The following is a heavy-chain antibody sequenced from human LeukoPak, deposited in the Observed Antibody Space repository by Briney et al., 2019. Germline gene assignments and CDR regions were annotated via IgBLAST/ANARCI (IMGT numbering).Heavy chain of an antibody. V-gene: IGHV5-51*01. CDR1: GYSFANYW. Sequence: GESLKISCKASGYSFANYWIAWGRQMPGKGLEWMGIVYPANSDTRSSPSFQGQVTTSADKPISPAYLQWSSLKASDTAMYYCASHGEPGLAVALDYWGQGTLVTVSS. J-gene: IGHJ4*02. CDR3: ASHGEPGLAVALDY. D-gene: IGHD6-19*01. CDR2: VYPANSDT.